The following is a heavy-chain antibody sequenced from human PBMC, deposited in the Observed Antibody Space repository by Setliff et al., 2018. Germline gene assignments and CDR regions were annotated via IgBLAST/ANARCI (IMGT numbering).Heavy chain of an antibody. CDR2: VYYSGTA. J-gene: IGHJ4*02. Sequence: SETLSLTCTVSDGSLSTYYWSWIRQPPGKGLEWIGYVYYSGTANYGPSLRSRLTISVDTSKNQFSLKLKSVTAADTAVYYCARGGTFRYFDFWGQGAPVTVSS. D-gene: IGHD5-12*01. CDR3: ARGGTFRYFDF. V-gene: IGHV4-59*01. CDR1: DGSLSTYY.